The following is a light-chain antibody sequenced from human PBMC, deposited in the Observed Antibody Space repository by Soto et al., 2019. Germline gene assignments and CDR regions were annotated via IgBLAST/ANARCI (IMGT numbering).Light chain of an antibody. CDR2: KTS. J-gene: IGKJ1*01. V-gene: IGKV1-5*03. Sequence: IQMTQSPSTLSASVGVTVTITCRDSESIYSWLAWYKQIPGKAPQLLIYKTSTLQGGVPSRFSGSGSGAEYTLTISSLQPDDFATYFCQEYNTNSRTFGQGTRV. CDR3: QEYNTNSRT. CDR1: ESIYSW.